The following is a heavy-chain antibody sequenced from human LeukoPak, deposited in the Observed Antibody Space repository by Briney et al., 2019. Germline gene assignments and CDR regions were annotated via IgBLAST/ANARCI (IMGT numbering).Heavy chain of an antibody. J-gene: IGHJ6*03. Sequence: PGGSLRLSCAASGFTFSDYYMSWIRQAPGKGLEWVSYISSSGSTIYYADSVKGRFTISRDNSKNTLYLQMNSLRAEDTAVYYCALPRAYGSGSYYHYMDVWGKGTTVTVSS. D-gene: IGHD3-10*01. CDR2: ISSSGSTI. CDR3: ALPRAYGSGSYYHYMDV. CDR1: GFTFSDYY. V-gene: IGHV3-11*01.